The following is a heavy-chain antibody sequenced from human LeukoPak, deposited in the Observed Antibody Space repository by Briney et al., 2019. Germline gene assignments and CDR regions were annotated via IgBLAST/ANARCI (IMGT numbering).Heavy chain of an antibody. J-gene: IGHJ3*02. CDR3: AREDDTGRYMGDDAFDI. CDR1: GYTFTSYA. Sequence: SVKVSCKASGYTFTSYAMNWVRQAPGQGLEWMGGIIPMSDTANYPQKFRGRLTITADIPTSTVYMELSSLRSEDTAVYYCAREDDTGRYMGDDAFDIWGQGTMVTVSS. V-gene: IGHV1-69*06. D-gene: IGHD1-26*01. CDR2: IIPMSDTA.